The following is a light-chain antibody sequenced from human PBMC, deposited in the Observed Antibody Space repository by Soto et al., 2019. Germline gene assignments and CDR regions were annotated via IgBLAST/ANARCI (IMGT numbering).Light chain of an antibody. CDR2: DAS. CDR3: QQYASTRWT. V-gene: IGKV3-20*01. CDR1: QSVSSNY. Sequence: EIVLTQSPATLSLSPGERATLSCRASQSVSSNYLAWYQQKPGQAPRLLIYDASTRATGIPDRFSGSGSGTDFTLTISRLEPEDFAVYYCQQYASTRWTFGQGTKVEIK. J-gene: IGKJ1*01.